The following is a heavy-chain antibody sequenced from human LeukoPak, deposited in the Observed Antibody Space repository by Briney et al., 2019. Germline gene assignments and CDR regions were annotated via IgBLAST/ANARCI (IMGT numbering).Heavy chain of an antibody. Sequence: SETLSLTCTVSGGSISSYYWSWIRQPPGKGLEWIGYIYYSGSTNYNPSLKSRVTISVDRSKNQFSLKLSSVTAADTAVYYCARDRSRTMVRGVISEWGQGTLVTVSS. CDR2: IYYSGST. D-gene: IGHD3-10*01. J-gene: IGHJ4*02. CDR1: GGSISSYY. V-gene: IGHV4-59*12. CDR3: ARDRSRTMVRGVISE.